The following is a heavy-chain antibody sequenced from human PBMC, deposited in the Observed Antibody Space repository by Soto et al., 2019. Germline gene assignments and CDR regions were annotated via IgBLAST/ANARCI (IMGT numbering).Heavy chain of an antibody. Sequence: ASVKVSCKASGGTFNNYVINWVRQAPGQGLEWMAGIIPIFGTPNYAQKFQGRVTITADKSTSTAYMEPNSLRSEDTAVYYCAGRCDGTNCLAHFDYWGQGTLVTVSS. J-gene: IGHJ4*02. CDR3: AGRCDGTNCLAHFDY. CDR1: GGTFNNYV. V-gene: IGHV1-69*06. D-gene: IGHD2-2*01. CDR2: IIPIFGTP.